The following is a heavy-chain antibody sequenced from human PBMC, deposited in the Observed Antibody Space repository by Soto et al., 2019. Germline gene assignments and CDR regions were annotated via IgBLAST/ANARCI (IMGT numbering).Heavy chain of an antibody. CDR1: GYTFTSYG. Sequence: GASVKVSCKASGYTFTSYGISWVRQAPGQGLEWMGWISAYNGNTNYAQKLQGRVTMTTDTSTSTAYMELRSLRSDDTAVYYCAKIAYYYFFSSAPARHYGMDVWGQGTTVTVSS. CDR2: ISAYNGNT. CDR3: AKIAYYYFFSSAPARHYGMDV. V-gene: IGHV1-18*04. D-gene: IGHD3-3*01. J-gene: IGHJ6*02.